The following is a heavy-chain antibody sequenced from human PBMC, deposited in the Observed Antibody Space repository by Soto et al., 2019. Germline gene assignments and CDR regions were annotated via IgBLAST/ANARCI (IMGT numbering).Heavy chain of an antibody. CDR2: INPKSGGM. V-gene: IGHV1-2*02. J-gene: IGHJ5*01. CDR1: GDGFACYD. CDR3: ARPYCGTNSCHNWYDS. D-gene: IGHD2-21*01. Sequence: ASANVGWKACGDGFACYDGSSVRQAPGQGLEWMGWINPKSGGMKYAQKFKGRVTMTTDTFITTAYMELSVLRSDDTAVYYCARPYCGTNSCHNWYDSWRQGSLV.